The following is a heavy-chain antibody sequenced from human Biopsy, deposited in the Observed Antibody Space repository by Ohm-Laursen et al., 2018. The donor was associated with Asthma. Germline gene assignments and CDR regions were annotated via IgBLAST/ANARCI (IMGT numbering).Heavy chain of an antibody. Sequence: SLRLSCAASGFTFSSYGMHWVRQAPGKGLEWVAVISYDGSNKYYADSVKGRFTISRDNSKNTLYLQMNSLRAEDTAVYYCASESSGPDFWSGYYYFDYWGQGTLVTVSS. CDR3: ASESSGPDFWSGYYYFDY. CDR1: GFTFSSYG. D-gene: IGHD3-3*01. J-gene: IGHJ4*02. CDR2: ISYDGSNK. V-gene: IGHV3-30*03.